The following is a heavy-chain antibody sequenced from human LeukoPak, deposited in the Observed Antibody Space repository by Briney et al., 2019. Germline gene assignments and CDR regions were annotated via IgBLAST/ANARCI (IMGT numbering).Heavy chain of an antibody. V-gene: IGHV3-66*01. CDR2: IYSGGST. CDR1: GFTVSSNY. J-gene: IGHJ6*02. D-gene: IGHD5-18*01. CDR3: ARGSVTTGPFGMDV. Sequence: PGGSLRLSCAASGFTVSSNYMSWVRQAPGKGLEWVSVIYSGGSTYYAVSVKGRFTISRDNSKNTLYLQMNSLRAEDTAVYYCARGSVTTGPFGMDVWGQGTTVTVSS.